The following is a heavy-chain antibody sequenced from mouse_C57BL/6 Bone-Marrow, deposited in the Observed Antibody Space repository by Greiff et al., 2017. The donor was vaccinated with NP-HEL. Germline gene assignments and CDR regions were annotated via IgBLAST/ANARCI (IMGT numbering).Heavy chain of an antibody. Sequence: VKLQESGPGLVQPSQSLSITCTVSGFSLTSYGVHWVRQSPGKGLEWLGVIWSGGSTDYNAAFISRLSISKDNSKSQVFFKMNSLQADDTAIYYCASPPAIVTHYYAMDYWGQGTSVTVSS. CDR1: GFSLTSYG. D-gene: IGHD2-5*01. CDR2: IWSGGST. CDR3: ASPPAIVTHYYAMDY. J-gene: IGHJ4*01. V-gene: IGHV2-2*01.